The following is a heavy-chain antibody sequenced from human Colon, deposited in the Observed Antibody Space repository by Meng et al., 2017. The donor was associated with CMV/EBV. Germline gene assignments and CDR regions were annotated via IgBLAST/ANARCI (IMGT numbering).Heavy chain of an antibody. CDR2: IVSSGTYI. J-gene: IGHJ4*02. CDR3: ARDTISGVVAFDY. D-gene: IGHD3-3*01. CDR1: GFTFNNYG. V-gene: IGHV3-21*06. Sequence: GGSLRLSCAASGFTFNNYGMNWVRQASGKGLEWVSSIVSSGTYIFYADSVKGRFTISRDNAKNLVYLQMNNLRAEDTGVYYCARDTISGVVAFDYWGQGTLVTVSS.